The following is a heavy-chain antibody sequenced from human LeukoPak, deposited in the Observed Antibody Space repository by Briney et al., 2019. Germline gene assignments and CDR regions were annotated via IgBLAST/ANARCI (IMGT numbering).Heavy chain of an antibody. CDR3: AKDRGLWFGEPAGYFDY. J-gene: IGHJ4*02. Sequence: TGGSLRLSCAASGFTFSSYGMSWVRQAPGKGLEWVSAISGSGGSTYYADSVKGRFTISRDNSKNTLYLQMNSLRAEDTAVYYCAKDRGLWFGEPAGYFDYWGQGTLVTVSS. CDR1: GFTFSSYG. CDR2: ISGSGGST. V-gene: IGHV3-23*01. D-gene: IGHD3-10*01.